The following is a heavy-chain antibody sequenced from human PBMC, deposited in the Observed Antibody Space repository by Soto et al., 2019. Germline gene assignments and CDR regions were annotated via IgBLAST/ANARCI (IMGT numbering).Heavy chain of an antibody. J-gene: IGHJ4*02. CDR1: GFTFSDSY. CDR3: TVWGSGGDFWAA. V-gene: IGHV3-72*01. D-gene: IGHD3-10*01. CDR2: TKNKAASYAT. Sequence: EVQLVESGGGLIQPGESLRLSCSTSGFTFSDSYMDWVRQAPGKGLEWVGRTKNKAASYATEYAASVKGRFSISRDHSQNSLYLQMKSRKIEDAAVYYCTVWGSGGDFWAAWGQGTQVIVSS.